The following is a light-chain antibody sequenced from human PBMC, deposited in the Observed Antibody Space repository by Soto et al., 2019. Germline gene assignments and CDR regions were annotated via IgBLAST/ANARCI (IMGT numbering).Light chain of an antibody. Sequence: VLTQPPSVSAAPGQKVTISCSGSSSNIGNNYVSWYQQLPGTAPKLLIYDNNKRPSGIPDRFSGSKSGTSATLGITGLQTGDEADYYCGTRDNRPSAHVFGTGTNVTVL. CDR3: GTRDNRPSAHV. CDR2: DNN. J-gene: IGLJ1*01. V-gene: IGLV1-51*01. CDR1: SSNIGNNY.